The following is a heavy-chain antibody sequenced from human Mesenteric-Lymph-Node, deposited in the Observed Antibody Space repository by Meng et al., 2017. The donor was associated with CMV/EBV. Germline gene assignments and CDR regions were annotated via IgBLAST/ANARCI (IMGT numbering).Heavy chain of an antibody. CDR1: GYSFTTYW. Sequence: GESLKISCQGSGYSFTTYWIGWVRQMPGKGLEWMGIIYPGDSDSRYTPSFQGQVTISADKSISTAYLQWSSLKASDTAMYYCARLTPDYGMDVWGQGTTVTRLL. J-gene: IGHJ6*02. CDR3: ARLTPDYGMDV. V-gene: IGHV5-51*01. D-gene: IGHD4-23*01. CDR2: IYPGDSDS.